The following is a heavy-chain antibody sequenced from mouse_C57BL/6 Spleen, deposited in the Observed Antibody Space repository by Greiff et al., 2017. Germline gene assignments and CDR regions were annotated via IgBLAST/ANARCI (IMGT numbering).Heavy chain of an antibody. CDR3: AREGVVATYWYFDV. Sequence: VQLKQSGPELVKPGASVKIPCKASGYTFTDYNMDWVKQSHGKSLEWIGDINPNNGGTIYNQKFKGKATLTVDKSSSTAYMELRSLTSEDTAVYYCAREGVVATYWYFDVWGTGTTVTVSS. V-gene: IGHV1-18*01. CDR2: INPNNGGT. D-gene: IGHD1-1*01. J-gene: IGHJ1*03. CDR1: GYTFTDYN.